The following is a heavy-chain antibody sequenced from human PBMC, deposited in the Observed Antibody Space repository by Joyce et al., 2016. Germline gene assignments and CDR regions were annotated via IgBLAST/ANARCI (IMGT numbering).Heavy chain of an antibody. CDR3: ARGTSGWYPCLGH. Sequence: EVQLVESGGGLIQPGGSLRLSCAASGFIVSSNYMSWVRQAPGKGVECVSGSYAGGSTYYADSVKGRFTISRDTSKNTLYLQVDSLRADDTAVYYCARGTSGWYPCLGHWGQGTLVTVSS. V-gene: IGHV3-53*01. CDR1: GFIVSSNY. CDR2: SYAGGST. J-gene: IGHJ4*02. D-gene: IGHD6-19*01.